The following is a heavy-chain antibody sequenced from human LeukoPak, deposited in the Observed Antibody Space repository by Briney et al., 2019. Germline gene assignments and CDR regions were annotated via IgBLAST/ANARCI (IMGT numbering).Heavy chain of an antibody. CDR1: GGSFSGYY. CDR3: AYGGKAPWRTGDYFDY. D-gene: IGHD4-23*01. V-gene: IGHV4-34*01. Sequence: SETLSLTCAVYGGSFSGYYWSWIRQPPGKGLEWIGEINHSGSTNYNPSLKSRVTISVDTSKNQFSLKLSSVTAADTAVYYCAYGGKAPWRTGDYFDYWGQGTLVTVSS. CDR2: INHSGST. J-gene: IGHJ4*02.